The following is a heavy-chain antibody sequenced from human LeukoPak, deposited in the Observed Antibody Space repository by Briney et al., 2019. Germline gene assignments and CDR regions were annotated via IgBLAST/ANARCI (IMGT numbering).Heavy chain of an antibody. CDR3: AMSGSHYADYYYYMDV. D-gene: IGHD1-26*01. Sequence: GGSLRLSCAASGFTFDDYGMSWVRQAPGQGLEWVAGINWNGGSTGYADSVKGRFTISRDNAKNSLYLQMNSLGAEDTALYYCAMSGSHYADYYYYMDVWGRGTTVTVSS. CDR2: INWNGGST. CDR1: GFTFDDYG. V-gene: IGHV3-20*04. J-gene: IGHJ6*03.